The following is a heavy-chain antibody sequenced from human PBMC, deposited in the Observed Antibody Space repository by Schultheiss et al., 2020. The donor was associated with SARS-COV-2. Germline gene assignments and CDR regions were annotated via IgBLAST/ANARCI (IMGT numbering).Heavy chain of an antibody. D-gene: IGHD6-13*01. CDR3: ARSRIAAADVLGF. V-gene: IGHV4-59*01. CDR2: IYYSGST. Sequence: SQTLSLTCAVYGGSFSGYYWSWIRQPPGKGLEWIGYIYYSGSTNYNPSLKSRVTISVDTSKNQFSLKLSSVTAADTAVYYCARSRIAAADVLGFWGQGTLVTVSS. J-gene: IGHJ4*02. CDR1: GGSFSGYY.